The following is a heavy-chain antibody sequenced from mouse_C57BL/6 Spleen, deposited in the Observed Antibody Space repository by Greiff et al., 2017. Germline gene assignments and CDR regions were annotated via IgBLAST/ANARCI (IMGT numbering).Heavy chain of an antibody. D-gene: IGHD1-1*01. J-gene: IGHJ4*01. CDR3: ARDADYYGSNLDYYAMDY. V-gene: IGHV7-1*01. CDR1: GFTFSDFY. Sequence: DVMLVESGGGLVQSGRSLRLSCATSGFTFSDFYMEWVRQAPGKGLEWIAASRNKANDYTTEYSASVKGRFIVSRDTSQSILYLQMNALRAEDTAIYYCARDADYYGSNLDYYAMDYWGQGTSVTVSS. CDR2: SRNKANDYTT.